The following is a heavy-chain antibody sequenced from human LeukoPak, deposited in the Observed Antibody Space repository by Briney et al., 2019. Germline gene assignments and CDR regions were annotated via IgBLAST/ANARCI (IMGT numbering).Heavy chain of an antibody. J-gene: IGHJ4*02. Sequence: SETLSLTCTVSGGSISSSSYYWGWIRQPPGKGLEWIGSIYYSGSTYYNPSLKSRVTISVDTSKNQFSLKLSSVTAADAAVYYCARLEYSGSVFDYWGQGTLVTVSS. CDR3: ARLEYSGSVFDY. V-gene: IGHV4-39*01. CDR2: IYYSGST. CDR1: GGSISSSSYY. D-gene: IGHD1-26*01.